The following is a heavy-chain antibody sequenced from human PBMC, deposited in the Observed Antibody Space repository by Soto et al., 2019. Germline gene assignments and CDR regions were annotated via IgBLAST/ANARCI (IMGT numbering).Heavy chain of an antibody. CDR3: ARGWGYDSNDYYYAY. CDR2: IILIFGTA. CDR1: GGTFSRHA. V-gene: IGHV1-69*01. J-gene: IGHJ4*02. Sequence: QVQLVQSGAEVRKPGSSVKVSCKASGGTFSRHAISWVRQSPGQGLEWMGGIILIFGTANHAQKCQGRVTIIADESTSTVYMELSSLRSEDTAMYYCARGWGYDSNDYYYAYWGQGTLVIVSS. D-gene: IGHD3-22*01.